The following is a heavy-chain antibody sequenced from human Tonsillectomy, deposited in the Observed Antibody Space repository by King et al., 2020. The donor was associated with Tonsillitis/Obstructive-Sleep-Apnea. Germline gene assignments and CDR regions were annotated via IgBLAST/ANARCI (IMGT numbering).Heavy chain of an antibody. Sequence: VQLQESGPGLVKPSETLSLTCTVSGGSISSYYWSWIRQPPGKGLEWIGYIYYSGSTNYNPSLKSRVTISVDTSKNQFSLKLSSVTAADTAVYYCARVGNDYGDSTFTSAYYYYGMDVWGQGTTVTVSS. CDR3: ARVGNDYGDSTFTSAYYYYGMDV. J-gene: IGHJ6*02. CDR1: GGSISSYY. D-gene: IGHD4-17*01. V-gene: IGHV4-59*08. CDR2: IYYSGST.